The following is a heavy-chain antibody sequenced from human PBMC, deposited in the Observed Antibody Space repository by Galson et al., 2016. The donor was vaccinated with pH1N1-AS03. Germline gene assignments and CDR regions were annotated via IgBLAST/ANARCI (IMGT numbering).Heavy chain of an antibody. V-gene: IGHV3-7*01. J-gene: IGHJ3*01. Sequence: SLRLSCAASGFTFSTYWMSWVRQAPGKGLEWVANIKQDATEKYYVDSVKGRFTISRDNAKKSLYLQMDSPRLEDTASYHCARFAWATAGDDAFDVWGQGTLVTVSS. D-gene: IGHD3-10*01. CDR1: GFTFSTYW. CDR2: IKQDATEK. CDR3: ARFAWATAGDDAFDV.